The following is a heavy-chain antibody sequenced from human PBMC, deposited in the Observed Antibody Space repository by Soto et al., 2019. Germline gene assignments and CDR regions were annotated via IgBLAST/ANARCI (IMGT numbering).Heavy chain of an antibody. CDR2: IWYDGSNK. V-gene: IGHV3-33*01. Sequence: GGSLRLSCAASGFTFSSYGMHWVRQAPGKGLEWVAVIWYDGSNKYYADSVKGRFTISRDNSKNTLYLQMNSLRAEDTAVYYCARGPPPYYFDYWGQGTLVTVSS. CDR3: ARGPPPYYFDY. J-gene: IGHJ4*02. CDR1: GFTFSSYG.